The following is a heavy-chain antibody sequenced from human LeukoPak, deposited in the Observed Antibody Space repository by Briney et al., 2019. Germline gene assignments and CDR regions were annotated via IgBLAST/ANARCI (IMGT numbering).Heavy chain of an antibody. D-gene: IGHD2/OR15-2a*01. V-gene: IGHV4-38-2*01. Sequence: SETLSLTCAVSGSSISSGSYWGWIRQPPGRGLEWIGNIYHSGSTYYNPSLKSRVTLSVDTSKNQFSLRLSSVTAADTAVYHCARRTDVFPYYFDYWGQGTLVTVSS. CDR3: ARRTDVFPYYFDY. J-gene: IGHJ4*02. CDR1: GSSISSGSY. CDR2: IYHSGST.